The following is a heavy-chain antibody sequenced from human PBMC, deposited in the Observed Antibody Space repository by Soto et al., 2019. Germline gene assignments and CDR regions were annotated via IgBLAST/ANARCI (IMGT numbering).Heavy chain of an antibody. Sequence: ITLKESGPTLVKPTQTLTLTCTFSGFSLNTGGVGVGWVRQPRGKAMEWLALIYWDDNERYRPSLRSRLNITKDTINNQVVLTMTNRDPEDTATYYCVRNWRYYGGDYYYGMDAWGQGTTVTVSS. CDR3: VRNWRYYGGDYYYGMDA. CDR1: GFSLNTGGVG. D-gene: IGHD3-10*01. J-gene: IGHJ6*02. V-gene: IGHV2-5*02. CDR2: IYWDDNE.